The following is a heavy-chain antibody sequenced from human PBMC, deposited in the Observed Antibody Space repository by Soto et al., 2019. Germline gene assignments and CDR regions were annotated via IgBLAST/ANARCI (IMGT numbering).Heavy chain of an antibody. CDR1: GYTFTSYG. CDR2: ISAYNGNT. J-gene: IGHJ4*02. CDR3: AREGGIQLWSPWLSADY. D-gene: IGHD5-18*01. V-gene: IGHV1-18*01. Sequence: QVQLVQSGAEVKKPGASVKVSCKASGYTFTSYGISWVRQAPGQGLEWMGWISAYNGNTNYAQKLQGRVTRTTXXSXSXXYMELRSLRSDDTAVYYCAREGGIQLWSPWLSADYWGQGTLVTVSS.